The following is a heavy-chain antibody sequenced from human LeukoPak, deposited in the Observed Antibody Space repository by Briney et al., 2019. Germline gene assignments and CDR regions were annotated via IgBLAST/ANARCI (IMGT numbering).Heavy chain of an antibody. J-gene: IGHJ6*02. Sequence: GGSLRLSCAASGFTFSSYGMHWVRQAPDKGLEWVAVISYDGSNKYYADSVKGRFTISRDNSKNTLYLQMNSLRAEDTAVYYCAKGGEGSWSGYNYYYGMDVWGQGTTVTVSS. CDR1: GFTFSSYG. V-gene: IGHV3-30*18. CDR2: ISYDGSNK. CDR3: AKGGEGSWSGYNYYYGMDV. D-gene: IGHD3-3*01.